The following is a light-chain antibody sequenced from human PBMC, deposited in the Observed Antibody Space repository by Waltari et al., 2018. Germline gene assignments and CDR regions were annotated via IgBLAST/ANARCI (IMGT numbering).Light chain of an antibody. V-gene: IGKV2-28*01. CDR2: FGS. Sequence: DIVLTQTPLSLPVTLGAPASISCRPRQSLLHSNGYNYLGWYVHSTGPPPRLLIYFGSYRASGVPDRFSCSGLVTDFTLKISKVEAEDFGVYYCMQALQTTITFGQGTRLEIK. CDR1: QSLLHSNGYNY. CDR3: MQALQTTIT. J-gene: IGKJ5*01.